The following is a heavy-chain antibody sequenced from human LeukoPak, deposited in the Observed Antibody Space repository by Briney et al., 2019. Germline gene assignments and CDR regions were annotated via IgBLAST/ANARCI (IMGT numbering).Heavy chain of an antibody. CDR3: ARPYSSGWYLDGY. V-gene: IGHV3-48*03. J-gene: IGHJ4*02. Sequence: PGGSLRLSCADSGFTFSSYEMNWLGQAPVKGLEWVSYISSSGSTIYYAHSVKGRFTISRDNAKNSLYLQMNSLRAEDTAVYYCARPYSSGWYLDGYWGQGTLVTVSS. CDR1: GFTFSSYE. D-gene: IGHD6-19*01. CDR2: ISSSGSTI.